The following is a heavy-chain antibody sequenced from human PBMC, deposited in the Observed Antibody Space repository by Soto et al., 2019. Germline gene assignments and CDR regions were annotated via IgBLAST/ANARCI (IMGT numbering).Heavy chain of an antibody. D-gene: IGHD4-4*01. Sequence: QVQLQQWGAGLLKPSETLSLTCAVYVGSFSGYYWSWIRQPPGKGLEWIWEINHSGSTNYNPSLTRRVTISVDTSKNQYSLKLRSVTAADTAVYYCATTGRSQYYFDYWGQGTLVTVSS. CDR3: ATTGRSQYYFDY. CDR2: INHSGST. V-gene: IGHV4-34*01. J-gene: IGHJ4*02. CDR1: VGSFSGYY.